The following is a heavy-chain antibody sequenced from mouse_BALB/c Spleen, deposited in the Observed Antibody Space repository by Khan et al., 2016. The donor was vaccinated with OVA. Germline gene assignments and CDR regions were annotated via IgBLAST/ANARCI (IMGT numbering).Heavy chain of an antibody. J-gene: IGHJ2*01. CDR1: GYTFTDYE. CDR2: IDPETGGT. D-gene: IGHD1-1*01. Sequence: VQLQESGAELVRPGASVTLSCKASGYTFTDYEMHWVKQTPVHGLEWIGAIDPETGGTAYNQKFKGKATLTADKSYSTAYMELRSLTSEDSAVYYCTGSYYGSSGFDYWGQGTTLTVSS. CDR3: TGSYYGSSGFDY. V-gene: IGHV1-15*01.